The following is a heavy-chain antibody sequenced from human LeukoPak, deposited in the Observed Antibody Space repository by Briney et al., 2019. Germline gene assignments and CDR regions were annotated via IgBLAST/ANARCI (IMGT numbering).Heavy chain of an antibody. Sequence: GGSLRLSCAASGFTFSSYAMSWVRQAPGKGLEWVSTISGSGGNTYYADSVKGRFTISRDNAKNSLYLQMNSLRAEDTAVYYCARLFRSFVRTGTAYYYMDVWGKGTTVTVSS. CDR1: GFTFSSYA. CDR3: ARLFRSFVRTGTAYYYMDV. D-gene: IGHD1/OR15-1a*01. CDR2: ISGSGGNT. V-gene: IGHV3-21*01. J-gene: IGHJ6*03.